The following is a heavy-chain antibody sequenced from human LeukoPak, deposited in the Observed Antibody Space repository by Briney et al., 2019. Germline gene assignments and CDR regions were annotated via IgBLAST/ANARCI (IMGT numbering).Heavy chain of an antibody. D-gene: IGHD1-1*01. Sequence: SETLSLTCTVSGGSISSYYWSWIRQPPGKGLEWIGYIYYSGSTNYNPSLKSRVTISVDTPKNQFFLKLSSVTAADTAVYYCARVGYTRGSIDYWGQGTLVTVSS. CDR2: IYYSGST. J-gene: IGHJ4*02. CDR1: GGSISSYY. CDR3: ARVGYTRGSIDY. V-gene: IGHV4-59*12.